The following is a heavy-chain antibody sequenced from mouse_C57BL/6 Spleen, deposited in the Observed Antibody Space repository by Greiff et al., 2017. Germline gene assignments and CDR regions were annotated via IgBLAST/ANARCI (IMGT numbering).Heavy chain of an antibody. CDR3: ARRGDYEDYYAMDY. CDR2: IYPGDGDT. V-gene: IGHV1-82*01. D-gene: IGHD2-4*01. Sequence: QVQLQQSGPELVKPGASVKISCKASGYAFSSSWMNWVKQRPEQGLEWIGRIYPGDGDTNYNGKFKGKATLTADNSSSTAYMQLSSLTSEDSAVYFWARRGDYEDYYAMDYWGQGTSVTVSS. CDR1: GYAFSSSW. J-gene: IGHJ4*01.